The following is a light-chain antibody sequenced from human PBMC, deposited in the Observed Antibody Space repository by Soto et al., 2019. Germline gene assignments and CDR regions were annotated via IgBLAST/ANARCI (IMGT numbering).Light chain of an antibody. J-gene: IGLJ2*01. CDR2: DTN. CDR1: TGAVTNGHY. V-gene: IGLV7-46*01. Sequence: QAVVTQELSLTVSPGGTVTLTCDSSTGAVTNGHYPYWFQQKPGQAPTTLIYDTNNKHSWTPARFSGSLLGGKAVLTLSGAQPEDEAEYYCLLSYPGVNVVFGGGTKLTVL. CDR3: LLSYPGVNVV.